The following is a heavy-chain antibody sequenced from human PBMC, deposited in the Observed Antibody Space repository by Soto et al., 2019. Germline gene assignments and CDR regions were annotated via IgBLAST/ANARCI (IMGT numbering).Heavy chain of an antibody. CDR1: GFTFSSYG. D-gene: IGHD6-6*01. V-gene: IGHV3-30*18. Sequence: GGSLRLSCAASGFTFSSYGMHWVRQAPGKGLEWVAVISYDGSNKYYADSVKGRFTISRDNSKNTLYLQMNRLRAEDTAVYYCAKDLGIAARTPRYYYGMDVWGQGTTVTVSS. J-gene: IGHJ6*02. CDR2: ISYDGSNK. CDR3: AKDLGIAARTPRYYYGMDV.